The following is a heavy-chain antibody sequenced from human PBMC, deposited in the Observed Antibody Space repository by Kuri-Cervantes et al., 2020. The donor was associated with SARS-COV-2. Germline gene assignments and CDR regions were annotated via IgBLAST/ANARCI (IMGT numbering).Heavy chain of an antibody. CDR1: GGSISSSSYY. CDR3: ARADVYYYDSRGLGAFDI. CDR2: IYYSGST. Sequence: SETLSLTCTVSGGSISSSSYYWGWIRQPPGKGLEWIGSIYYSGSTYYNPSLKSRVTISVDTSKNQFSLKLSSVTAADTAVYYCARADVYYYDSRGLGAFDIWGQGIMVTVSS. J-gene: IGHJ3*02. D-gene: IGHD3-22*01. V-gene: IGHV4-39*01.